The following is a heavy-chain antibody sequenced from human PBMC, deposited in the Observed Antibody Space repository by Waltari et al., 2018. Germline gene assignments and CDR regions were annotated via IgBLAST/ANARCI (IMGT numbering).Heavy chain of an antibody. CDR3: ARDWHPRLWFRELFQGY. D-gene: IGHD3-10*01. J-gene: IGHJ4*02. CDR2: ISAYNGNT. Sequence: QVQLVQSGAEVKKPGASVKVSCKASGYTFTSYGISWVRQAHGQGLEWMGWISAYNGNTNYAQKLQGRVTMTTDTSTSTAYMELRSLRSDDTAVYYCARDWHPRLWFRELFQGYWGQGTLVTVSS. V-gene: IGHV1-18*01. CDR1: GYTFTSYG.